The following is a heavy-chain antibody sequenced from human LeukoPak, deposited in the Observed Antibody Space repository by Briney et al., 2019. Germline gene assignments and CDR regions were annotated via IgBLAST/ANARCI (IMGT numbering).Heavy chain of an antibody. J-gene: IGHJ4*02. D-gene: IGHD6-19*01. CDR2: IYSGGST. V-gene: IGHV3-66*01. Sequence: GGSLRLSCAASGFTVSSNYMSWVRQALGKGLEWVSVIYSGGSTYYADSVKGRFTISRDNSKNTLYLQMNSLRAEDTAVYYCARPLGSSGWLDYWGQGTLVTVSS. CDR1: GFTVSSNY. CDR3: ARPLGSSGWLDY.